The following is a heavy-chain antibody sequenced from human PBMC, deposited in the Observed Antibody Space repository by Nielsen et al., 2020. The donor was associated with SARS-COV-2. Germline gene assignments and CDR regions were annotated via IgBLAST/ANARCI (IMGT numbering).Heavy chain of an antibody. CDR3: AKNYGDYVRGDALGI. Sequence: GGSLRLSCAASGFTFSDFAMQWVRQAPGKGLEWVSTISGSSGYIYYADSVQGRFTISRDNAKNSLYLEMNSLRAEDTAVYYCAKNYGDYVRGDALGIWGQGTTVTVSS. V-gene: IGHV3-21*06. CDR1: GFTFSDFA. D-gene: IGHD4-17*01. CDR2: ISGSSGYI. J-gene: IGHJ3*02.